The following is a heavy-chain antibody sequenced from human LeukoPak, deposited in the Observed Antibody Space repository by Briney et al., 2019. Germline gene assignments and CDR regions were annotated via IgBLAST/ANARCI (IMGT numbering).Heavy chain of an antibody. D-gene: IGHD6-13*01. CDR1: GFTFSSYS. CDR2: ISSSSSYI. J-gene: IGHJ6*02. V-gene: IGHV3-21*01. CDR3: ARDFSRHSSWYGMDV. Sequence: GGSLRLSCAASGFTFSSYSMNWVRQAPGKGLEWVSSISSSSSYIYYADSVKGRFTISRDNAKNSLYLQMNSLRAEDTAVYYCARDFSRHSSWYGMDVWGQGTTVTVSS.